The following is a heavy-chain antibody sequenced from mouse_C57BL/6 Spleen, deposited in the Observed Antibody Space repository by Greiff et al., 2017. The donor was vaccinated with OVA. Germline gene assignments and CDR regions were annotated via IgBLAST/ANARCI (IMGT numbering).Heavy chain of an antibody. J-gene: IGHJ4*01. CDR1: GYTFTSYW. CDR3: ARVYTKKGAMDY. V-gene: IGHV1-69*01. Sequence: VQLQQPGAELVMPGASVKLSCKASGYTFTSYWMHWVKQRPGQGLEWIGEIDPSDSYTNYNQQFKGKSTLTVDKSSSTAYMQLSSLTSEDSAVYYCARVYTKKGAMDYWGQGTSVTVSS. D-gene: IGHD2-12*01. CDR2: IDPSDSYT.